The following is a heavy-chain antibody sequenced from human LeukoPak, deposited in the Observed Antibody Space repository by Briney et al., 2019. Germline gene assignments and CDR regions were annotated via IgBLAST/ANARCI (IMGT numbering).Heavy chain of an antibody. CDR1: GFTFSRYS. CDR3: VRDQDFAFDI. CDR2: ISSSAI. J-gene: IGHJ3*02. Sequence: GGSLRLSCAASGFTFSRYSMNWVRQAPGKGLEWVSYISSSAIHYADSVKGRFTISRDNAENSLYLQMNGLRDEDTAVYYCVRDQDFAFDIWGQGTMVTVSS. V-gene: IGHV3-48*02.